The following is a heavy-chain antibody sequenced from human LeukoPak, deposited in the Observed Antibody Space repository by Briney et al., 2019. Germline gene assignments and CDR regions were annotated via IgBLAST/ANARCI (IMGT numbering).Heavy chain of an antibody. J-gene: IGHJ4*02. Sequence: GRSLRLSCAASGFTFSSYAMHWARQAPGKGLEYVSAISSNGGSTYYANPVKGRFTISRDNSKNTLYLQMGSLRAEDMAVYYCARTSPVSDYSAGFDYWGQGTLVTVSS. CDR1: GFTFSSYA. V-gene: IGHV3-64*01. CDR3: ARTSPVSDYSAGFDY. D-gene: IGHD5/OR15-5a*01. CDR2: ISSNGGST.